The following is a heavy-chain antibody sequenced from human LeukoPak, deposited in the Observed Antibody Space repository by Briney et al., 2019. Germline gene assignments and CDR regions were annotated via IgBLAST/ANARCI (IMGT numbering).Heavy chain of an antibody. CDR3: ARDIGNWALWDY. J-gene: IGHJ4*02. V-gene: IGHV1-18*01. Sequence: ASVKVSCKASGYTFTSYGISWVRQAPGPGLDWMGCISAYSGDTNYAQKFQGRATMTTDTSTSTAYMELRSLRSDDTAVYYCARDIGNWALWDYWGQGTLVTVSS. D-gene: IGHD4-23*01. CDR1: GYTFTSYG. CDR2: ISAYSGDT.